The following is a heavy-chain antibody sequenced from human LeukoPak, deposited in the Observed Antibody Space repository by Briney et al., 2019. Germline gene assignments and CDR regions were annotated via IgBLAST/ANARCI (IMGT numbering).Heavy chain of an antibody. V-gene: IGHV4-59*08. Sequence: PSETLSLTCTVSGGSISSYYWSWIRQSPGKGLEWVGYIHYDGRTKYNPSLMSRVTISVDTSRNQFSLRPNSVTAADTAIYYCARHSSSSWDVDYWGQGTLVTVSS. D-gene: IGHD6-13*01. CDR1: GGSISSYY. CDR3: ARHSSSSWDVDY. J-gene: IGHJ4*02. CDR2: IHYDGRT.